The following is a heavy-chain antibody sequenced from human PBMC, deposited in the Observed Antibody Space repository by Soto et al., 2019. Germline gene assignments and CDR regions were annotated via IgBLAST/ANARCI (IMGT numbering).Heavy chain of an antibody. Sequence: GGSLRLSCAASGFTFSSYAMSWVRQAPGKGLEWVSAISGSGGSTYYADSVKGRFTISRDNSKNTLYLQMNSLRAEDTAVYYCAKDRAYYGSGSSRANWFDPWGQGTLVTVS. D-gene: IGHD3-10*01. V-gene: IGHV3-23*01. J-gene: IGHJ5*02. CDR2: ISGSGGST. CDR3: AKDRAYYGSGSSRANWFDP. CDR1: GFTFSSYA.